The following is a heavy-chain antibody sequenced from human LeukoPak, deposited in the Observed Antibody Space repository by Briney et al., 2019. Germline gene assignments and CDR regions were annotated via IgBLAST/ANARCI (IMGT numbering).Heavy chain of an antibody. Sequence: GGPLRLSCAASGFTFSSYAMSWVRQAPGKGLEWVSAIHGSGGSTYYADSVKGRFTISRDNSKNTLYLQMNSLRAEDTAVYYCAKEIHIVVVTAILDYWGQGTMVTVSS. V-gene: IGHV3-23*01. D-gene: IGHD2-21*02. CDR2: IHGSGGST. CDR3: AKEIHIVVVTAILDY. CDR1: GFTFSSYA. J-gene: IGHJ4*02.